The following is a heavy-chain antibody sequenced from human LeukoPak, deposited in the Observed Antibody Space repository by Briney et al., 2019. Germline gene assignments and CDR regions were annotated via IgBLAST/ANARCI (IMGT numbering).Heavy chain of an antibody. CDR1: GYTFTGYY. Sequence: ASVKVSCKASGYTFTGYYMHWVRQAPGQGLEWMGWINPNSGGTNYAQKFQGRVTMTRDTSTSTVYMELSSLRSEDTAVYYCARDLRIAAAGTSHYYYYYMDVWGKGTTVTISS. CDR3: ARDLRIAAAGTSHYYYYYMDV. CDR2: INPNSGGT. V-gene: IGHV1-2*02. J-gene: IGHJ6*03. D-gene: IGHD6-13*01.